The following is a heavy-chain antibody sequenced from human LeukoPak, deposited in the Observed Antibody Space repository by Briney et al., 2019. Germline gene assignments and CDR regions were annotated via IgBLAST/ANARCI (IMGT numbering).Heavy chain of an antibody. CDR2: IWYDGSNK. CDR1: GFTFSSYG. CDR3: ARAIGGDWFDP. Sequence: GGSLRLSCAASGFTFSSYGMHWVRQAPGKGLEWVAVIWYDGSNKYYADSVKGRFTISRDNSKNTLYLQMNSLRAEDTAVYYCARAIGGDWFDPWGQGTLVTVSS. V-gene: IGHV3-33*01. J-gene: IGHJ5*02. D-gene: IGHD2-21*01.